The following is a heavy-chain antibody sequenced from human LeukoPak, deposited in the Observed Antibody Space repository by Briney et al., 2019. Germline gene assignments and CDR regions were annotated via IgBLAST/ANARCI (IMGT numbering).Heavy chain of an antibody. V-gene: IGHV4-59*01. CDR3: ARTTEGYCRGRSCYSYYYYMDV. CDR1: GGSISSYY. Sequence: PSETLSLTCTVSGGSISSYYWSWIRQPPGKGLEWTGYIYYSGSTYYNPSLKSRVTISVDTSKNQFSLKLSSVTAADTAVYYCARTTEGYCRGRSCYSYYYYMDVRGKGTTVTVSS. D-gene: IGHD2-15*01. CDR2: IYYSGST. J-gene: IGHJ6*03.